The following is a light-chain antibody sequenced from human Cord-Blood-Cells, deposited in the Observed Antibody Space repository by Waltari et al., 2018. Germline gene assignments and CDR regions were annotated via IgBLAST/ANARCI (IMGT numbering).Light chain of an antibody. Sequence: VIVMTQSPALLPASTGDRATISCRVSPGISSYLAWYQPKPGKAPELLIYAASTWQSGVPSRFSGSGSGTDFTLTISCLESEDFATYYCQQYYSFPYSFGQGTKLEIK. CDR2: AAS. V-gene: IGKV1D-8*01. CDR1: PGISSY. J-gene: IGKJ2*03. CDR3: QQYYSFPYS.